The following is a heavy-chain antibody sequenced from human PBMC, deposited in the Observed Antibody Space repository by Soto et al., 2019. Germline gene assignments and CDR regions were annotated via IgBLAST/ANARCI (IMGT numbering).Heavy chain of an antibody. CDR3: ARVITRTLGAFDI. J-gene: IGHJ3*02. CDR2: TYYRSKWYN. D-gene: IGHD1-20*01. V-gene: IGHV6-1*01. Sequence: PSQTLSLTCAISGDSVSSNSAAWNLIRQSPSRGLEWLGRTYYRSKWYNDYAVSVKSRITINPDTSKNQFSLQLNSVTPEDTAVYYCARVITRTLGAFDIWGQGTMVTVSS. CDR1: GDSVSSNSAA.